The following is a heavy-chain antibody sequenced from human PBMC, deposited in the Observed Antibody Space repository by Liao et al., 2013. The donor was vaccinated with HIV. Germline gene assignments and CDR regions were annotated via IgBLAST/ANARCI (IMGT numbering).Heavy chain of an antibody. CDR2: MYYSGST. Sequence: QLQLQESGPGLVKPSETLSLTCTVSGGSISSSSYYWGWIRQPPGKGLEWIGSMYYSGSTYYNPSLKSRVTISVDTSKNQFSLKLSSVTAADTAVYYCARGEYSSSSIDYWGQGTLVTVSS. D-gene: IGHD6-6*01. V-gene: IGHV4-39*07. CDR1: GGSISSSSYY. CDR3: ARGEYSSSSIDY. J-gene: IGHJ4*02.